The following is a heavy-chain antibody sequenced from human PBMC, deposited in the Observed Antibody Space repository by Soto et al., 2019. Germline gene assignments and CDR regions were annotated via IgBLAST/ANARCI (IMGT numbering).Heavy chain of an antibody. J-gene: IGHJ4*02. CDR1: GYTFTSYA. D-gene: IGHD1-26*01. V-gene: IGHV1-3*05. Sequence: QVQLVQSGAEEKKPGASVKVSCKASGYTFTSYAMHWVRQAPGQRLEWMGWINAGNGNTKYSQKFQGRVTITRDTSASTAYMELSSLRSEDTAVYYWARAGVGATPTACWGQGTLVTVSA. CDR3: ARAGVGATPTAC. CDR2: INAGNGNT.